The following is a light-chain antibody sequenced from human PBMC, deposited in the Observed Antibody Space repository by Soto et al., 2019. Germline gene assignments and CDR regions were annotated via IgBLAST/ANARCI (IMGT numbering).Light chain of an antibody. J-gene: IGKJ3*01. CDR2: ETS. Sequence: DIQMTQSPSPLSASVGDRVDITCRTSQSVSSYLNWYQAKPGKAPKLLIYETSNLESGVPSTFSGSGSGTDFTLTISSLQPEDSATYYCQQSYSTPPFTFGPGTRVDI. V-gene: IGKV1-39*01. CDR3: QQSYSTPPFT. CDR1: QSVSSY.